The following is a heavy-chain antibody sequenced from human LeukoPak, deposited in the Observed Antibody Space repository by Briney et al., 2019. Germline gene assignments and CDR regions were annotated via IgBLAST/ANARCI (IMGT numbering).Heavy chain of an antibody. CDR2: IYPGDSDT. V-gene: IGHV5-51*01. CDR3: ARVYDYVWGSYRSSLDY. J-gene: IGHJ4*02. D-gene: IGHD3-16*02. CDR1: GYSFTSYW. Sequence: GESLKISCKGSGYSFTSYWIGWVRQMPGKGLEWMGIIYPGDSDTSYSPSFQGQVTISADKSISTAYLQWSSLKASDTAMYYCARVYDYVWGSYRSSLDYWGQGTLVTVSS.